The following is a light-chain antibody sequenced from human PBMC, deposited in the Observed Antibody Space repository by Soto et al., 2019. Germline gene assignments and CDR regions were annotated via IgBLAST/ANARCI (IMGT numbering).Light chain of an antibody. V-gene: IGKV1-39*01. CDR1: QSISRH. J-gene: IGKJ1*01. CDR2: AAS. CDR3: QQSYITPPT. Sequence: DIQMTQSPSSLSASIGDRVTITCRASQSISRHLSWYQQKPGKAPKLLIYAASSLQSGVPSRFSGSGSGTDFTLTISSLQPEDFATYYCQQSYITPPTFGQGSRVEIK.